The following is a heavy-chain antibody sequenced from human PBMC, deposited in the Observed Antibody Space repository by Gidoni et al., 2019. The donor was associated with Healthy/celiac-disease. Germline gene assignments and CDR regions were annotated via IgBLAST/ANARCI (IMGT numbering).Heavy chain of an antibody. CDR1: GFTFSSYA. V-gene: IGHV3-23*01. J-gene: IGHJ2*01. Sequence: EVQLLESGGGLVQPGGSLRLSCAASGFTFSSYAMSWVRQAPGKGLEWVSAISGSGGSTYYADSVKGRFTISRDNSKNTLYLQMNSLRAEDTAVYYCAKDRYSSGWYSWYFDLWGRGTLVTVSS. CDR3: AKDRYSSGWYSWYFDL. CDR2: ISGSGGST. D-gene: IGHD6-19*01.